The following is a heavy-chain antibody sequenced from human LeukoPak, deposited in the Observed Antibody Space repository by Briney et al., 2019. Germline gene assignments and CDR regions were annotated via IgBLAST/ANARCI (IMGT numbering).Heavy chain of an antibody. D-gene: IGHD3-10*01. CDR3: ARDFAREFTIDY. CDR2: ISSSSNII. CDR1: GFTFSNYN. J-gene: IGHJ4*02. Sequence: GGSLRLSCAASGFTFSNYNMNWVRQPPGKGLQWVSYISSSSNIIYYADSVKGRFTISRDNAKNSLFLQMSSLRAEDTAVYYCARDFAREFTIDYWGQGTLVTVSS. V-gene: IGHV3-48*01.